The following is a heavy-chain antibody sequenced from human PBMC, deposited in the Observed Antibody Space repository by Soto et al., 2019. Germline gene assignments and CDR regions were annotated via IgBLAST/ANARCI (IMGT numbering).Heavy chain of an antibody. V-gene: IGHV4-31*03. CDR3: ARAASHTVTFDY. J-gene: IGHJ4*02. D-gene: IGHD4-17*01. CDR1: GGSISSGGYY. CDR2: IYYSGST. Sequence: SETLSLTCTVSGGSISSGGYYWSWIRQHPGKGLEWIGYIYYSGSTYYNPSLKSRVTISVDTSKNQFSLKLSSVTAADTAVYYCARAASHTVTFDYWGQGTLVTVSS.